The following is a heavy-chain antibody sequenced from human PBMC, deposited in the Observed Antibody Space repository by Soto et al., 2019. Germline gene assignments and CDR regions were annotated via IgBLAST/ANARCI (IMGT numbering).Heavy chain of an antibody. D-gene: IGHD7-27*01. CDR2: ISSSSSVI. Sequence: EVQLVESGGCLVQPGGSLRLSCATSGFILSDCAMNWVRQAPGKGLEWVSYISSSSSVIDYADSVKGRFTVSRYNARNSLYLQMNSLRAEDTAVYYCARDLSWGSNWYYYMDVWGKGTTVTVSS. CDR3: ARDLSWGSNWYYYMDV. CDR1: GFILSDCA. J-gene: IGHJ6*03. V-gene: IGHV3-48*01.